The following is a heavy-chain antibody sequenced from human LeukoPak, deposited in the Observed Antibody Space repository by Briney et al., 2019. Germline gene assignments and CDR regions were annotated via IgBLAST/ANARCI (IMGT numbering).Heavy chain of an antibody. D-gene: IGHD2-2*01. CDR2: ISAYNGNT. Sequence: ASVKVSCKSSGYIFTSYGITWVRQAPGQGLERMGWISAYNGNTNYAQKLQGRVTMTTDTSTTTAYMELRSLRSDDTAVYYCARDPFVFAMDPYYFDYWGQGTLVTVSS. CDR1: GYIFTSYG. V-gene: IGHV1-18*01. CDR3: ARDPFVFAMDPYYFDY. J-gene: IGHJ4*02.